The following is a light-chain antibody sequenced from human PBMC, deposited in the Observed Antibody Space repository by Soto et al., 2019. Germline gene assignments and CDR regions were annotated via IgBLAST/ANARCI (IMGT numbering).Light chain of an antibody. CDR3: QQYNKWPPIT. J-gene: IGKJ5*01. Sequence: EIVMTQSPATLSVSPGERATLSCRASQNVSSNLAWYQQKPGQAPRLLIYGASTRATGIPGRFSGSGSGTEFTLTISSLQSEDFAVYYCQQYNKWPPITFGQGTRLEIK. CDR2: GAS. V-gene: IGKV3-15*01. CDR1: QNVSSN.